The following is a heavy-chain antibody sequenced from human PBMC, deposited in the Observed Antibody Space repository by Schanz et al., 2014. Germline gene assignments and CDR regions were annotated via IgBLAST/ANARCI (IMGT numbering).Heavy chain of an antibody. CDR1: GGTFSRCA. Sequence: QVQLVQSGAEVKKPGSSVRVSCKASGGTFSRCAIIWVRQAPGQGLEWMGRSIPVLDIRNYAQKFQGRVTITAEKSTSTAYMELSGLRSEDTAMYYCARDRWNYEGGSFDIWGQGPMVTVSS. J-gene: IGHJ3*02. CDR2: SIPVLDIR. V-gene: IGHV1-69*04. CDR3: ARDRWNYEGGSFDI. D-gene: IGHD1-7*01.